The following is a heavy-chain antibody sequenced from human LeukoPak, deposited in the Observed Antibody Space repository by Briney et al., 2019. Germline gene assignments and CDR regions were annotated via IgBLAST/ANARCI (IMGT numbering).Heavy chain of an antibody. D-gene: IGHD3-22*01. Sequence: PSETLSLTCTVSGGSISSYYWSWIRQPPGKGLEWIGYIYYSGSTNYNPSLKRRVTISVDTSKNQFSLKLSSVTAADTAVYYCARSDGLYDSSGYYDYWGQGTLVTVSS. CDR3: ARSDGLYDSSGYYDY. CDR1: GGSISSYY. CDR2: IYYSGST. J-gene: IGHJ4*02. V-gene: IGHV4-59*01.